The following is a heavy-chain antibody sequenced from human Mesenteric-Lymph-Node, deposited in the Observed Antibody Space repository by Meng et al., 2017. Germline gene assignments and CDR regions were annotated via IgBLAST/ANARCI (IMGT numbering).Heavy chain of an antibody. V-gene: IGHV4-34*01. CDR1: GGYFSGYY. CDR3: ARGRGYGDYGSLY. J-gene: IGHJ4*02. D-gene: IGHD4-17*01. Sequence: HQCGAGLLQASATLSHTFAVYGGYFSGYYWSWIRQPPGKGLEWIGEINHSGSTNYNPSLKSRVTISVDTSKNQFSLKLSSVTAADTAVYYCARGRGYGDYGSLYWGQGTLVTVSS. CDR2: INHSGST.